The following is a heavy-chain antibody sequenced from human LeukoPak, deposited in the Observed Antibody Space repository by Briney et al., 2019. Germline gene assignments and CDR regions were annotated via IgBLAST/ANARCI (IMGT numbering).Heavy chain of an antibody. CDR2: ISGSGGST. CDR3: AKCWIAVASPFDY. V-gene: IGHV3-23*01. Sequence: GGSLRLSCAASGFTFSSYAMSWVRQAPGKGLECVSAISGSGGSTYYADSVKGPFTISRDNSKNSLYLQMNSLRAEDTAVYYCAKCWIAVASPFDYWGQGTLVTVSS. D-gene: IGHD6-19*01. CDR1: GFTFSSYA. J-gene: IGHJ4*02.